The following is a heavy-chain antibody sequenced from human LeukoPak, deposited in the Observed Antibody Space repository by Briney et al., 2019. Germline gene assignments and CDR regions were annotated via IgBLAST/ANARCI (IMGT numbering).Heavy chain of an antibody. CDR2: ISGSGGST. D-gene: IGHD6-13*01. CDR1: GFTFSSYW. Sequence: GGSLRLSCAASGFTFSSYWMSWVRQAPGKGLEWVSAISGSGGSTYYADSVKGRFTISRDNSKNTLYLQMNSLRAEDTAVYYCAKDHRAAAGKGTFDYWGQGILVTVSS. CDR3: AKDHRAAAGKGTFDY. J-gene: IGHJ4*02. V-gene: IGHV3-23*01.